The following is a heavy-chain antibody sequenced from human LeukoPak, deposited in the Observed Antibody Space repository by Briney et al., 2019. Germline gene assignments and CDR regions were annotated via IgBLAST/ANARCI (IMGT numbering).Heavy chain of an antibody. CDR1: DVTVANNY. CDR2: IYSGGKT. CDR3: ERAPGSFYLGAFDI. D-gene: IGHD1-26*01. J-gene: IGHJ3*02. V-gene: IGHV3-53*01. Sequence: GGSLRLSCAASDVTVANNYMSWVRQAPGKGLDWVSVIYSGGKTYYADSVRRRFTISRDTSRNTLYLQMNSLRAADTAVYYCERAPGSFYLGAFDIWGQGTMVTVSS.